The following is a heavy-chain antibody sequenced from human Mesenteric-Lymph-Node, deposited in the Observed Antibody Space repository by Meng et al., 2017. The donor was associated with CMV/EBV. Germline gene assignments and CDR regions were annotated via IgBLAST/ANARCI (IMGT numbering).Heavy chain of an antibody. J-gene: IGHJ5*02. CDR1: GSTFSNYP. CDR2: ISSSGGST. Sequence: GESLKISCVASGSTFSNYPMSWVRQAPGRGLEWVSGISSSGGSTYDADSVKGRFSISRDNSRNTLYLQMMSLRAEDTAVYYCAGGGPAIYSPFDPWGQGTLVTVSS. V-gene: IGHV3-23*01. D-gene: IGHD3-16*01. CDR3: AGGGPAIYSPFDP.